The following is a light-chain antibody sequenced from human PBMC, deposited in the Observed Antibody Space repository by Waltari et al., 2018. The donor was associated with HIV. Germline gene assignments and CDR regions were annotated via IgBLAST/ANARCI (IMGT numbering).Light chain of an antibody. Sequence: QSVLTQPASVSGSPGQSITISCTGTNSDVGDYAYVSLYQPHPGNAPKLLIYEVTHRPAGISSRFSGSKSGNTASMTISGLQAEDEADYYCSSYSASTAILFGGGTKVTVL. J-gene: IGLJ3*02. CDR2: EVT. V-gene: IGLV2-14*01. CDR1: NSDVGDYAY. CDR3: SSYSASTAIL.